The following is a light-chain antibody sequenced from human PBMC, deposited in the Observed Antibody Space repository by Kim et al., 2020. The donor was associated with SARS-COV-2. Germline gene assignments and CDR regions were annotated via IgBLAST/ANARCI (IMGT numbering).Light chain of an antibody. J-gene: IGLJ3*02. CDR2: LNSDGSH. V-gene: IGLV4-69*01. CDR1: SGHSSYA. CDR3: QTWSTSPWV. Sequence: QLVLTQSPSASASLGASVKLTCTLSSGHSSYAIAWHQQQQEKGPRYLMKLNSDGSHSKGDGSPDRFSGSSSGAERYLTISSLQSEDEADYYWQTWSTSPWVFGGGTQLTVL.